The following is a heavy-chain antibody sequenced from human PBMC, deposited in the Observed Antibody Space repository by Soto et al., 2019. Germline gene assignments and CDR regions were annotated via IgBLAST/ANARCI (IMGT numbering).Heavy chain of an antibody. J-gene: IGHJ3*01. Sequence: QVHLVQSGAEVKKPGSSVKVSCKYSGGTFRTESINWVRQAPGQGPEWMGGILPFFGTADYAPRFQGRVTITADGATTTAYMELRSLTSQDTAVYFCARGHDYGSNPDAFDVWGQGTMVTVSS. CDR1: GGTFRTES. CDR3: ARGHDYGSNPDAFDV. V-gene: IGHV1-69*13. D-gene: IGHD4-17*01. CDR2: ILPFFGTA.